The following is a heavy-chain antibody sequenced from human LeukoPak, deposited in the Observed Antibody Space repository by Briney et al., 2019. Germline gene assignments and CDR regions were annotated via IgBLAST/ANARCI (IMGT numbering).Heavy chain of an antibody. CDR1: RDSVSINSAA. CDR3: ARAIPYSGYDSGPYY. J-gene: IGHJ4*02. D-gene: IGHD5-12*01. CDR2: TYYKSRWYN. V-gene: IGHV6-1*01. Sequence: SQTLSLTCAISRDSVSINSAAWNSIRQSPSRGVEWLGRTYYKSRWYNDCAVSVKSQITINPDTSKNQFSLQLNSGTPEDTAVYYCARAIPYSGYDSGPYYWGQGTPVTVSS.